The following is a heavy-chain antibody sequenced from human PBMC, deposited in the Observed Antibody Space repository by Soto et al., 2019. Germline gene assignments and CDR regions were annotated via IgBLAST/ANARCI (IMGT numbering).Heavy chain of an antibody. CDR1: GGSISSYY. V-gene: IGHV4-59*08. CDR3: ARHSGSDIVVVPAANYFDY. J-gene: IGHJ4*02. Sequence: SETLSLTCTVSGGSISSYYWSWIRQPPGKGLEWIGYIYYSGSTNYNPSLKSPLTISVDTSKNQFSLKLSAVTAADTAVYYCARHSGSDIVVVPAANYFDYWGQGTLVTVSS. D-gene: IGHD2-2*01. CDR2: IYYSGST.